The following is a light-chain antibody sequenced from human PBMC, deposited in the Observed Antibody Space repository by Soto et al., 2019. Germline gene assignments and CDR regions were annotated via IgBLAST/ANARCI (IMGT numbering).Light chain of an antibody. V-gene: IGKV1-39*01. J-gene: IGKJ1*01. CDR3: QQSYSAPCT. Sequence: DIQMTQSPSSLAASVGARVTITCRASQSISTYLNWYQQKPGKAPKVLIFDASRLQSGVASRFSGSGSGTDFTLTISILQPADSATYYCQQSYSAPCTFGQGTKVQFK. CDR1: QSISTY. CDR2: DAS.